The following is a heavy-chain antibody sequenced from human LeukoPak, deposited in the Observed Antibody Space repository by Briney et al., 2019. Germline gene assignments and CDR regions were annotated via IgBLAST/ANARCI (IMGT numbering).Heavy chain of an antibody. Sequence: ASVKVSCKASGYTFTGYYMHWVRQAPGQGLEWMGWISAYNGNTNYAQKLQGRVTMTTDTSTSTAYMELRSLRSDDTAVYYCARVHFIRAAAQDLDYWGQGTLVTVSS. CDR1: GYTFTGYY. V-gene: IGHV1-18*04. J-gene: IGHJ4*02. CDR3: ARVHFIRAAAQDLDY. CDR2: ISAYNGNT. D-gene: IGHD6-13*01.